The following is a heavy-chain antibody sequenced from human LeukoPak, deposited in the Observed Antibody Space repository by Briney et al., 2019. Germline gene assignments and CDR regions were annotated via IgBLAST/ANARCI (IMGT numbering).Heavy chain of an antibody. V-gene: IGHV3-30*04. Sequence: PGGSLRLSCAASGFTFSSYAMHWVRQAPGKGLEWVAVISYDGSNKYYADSVKGRFTISRDNSKNTLYLQMNSLRAEDTAVYYCARAEEDSSGYSMGSWGQGTLVTVSS. CDR2: ISYDGSNK. CDR1: GFTFSSYA. D-gene: IGHD3-22*01. CDR3: ARAEEDSSGYSMGS. J-gene: IGHJ5*02.